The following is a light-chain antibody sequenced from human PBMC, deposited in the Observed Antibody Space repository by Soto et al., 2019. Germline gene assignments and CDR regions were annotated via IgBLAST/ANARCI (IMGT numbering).Light chain of an antibody. V-gene: IGLV1-44*01. CDR2: SNN. CDR3: AVWDDSLSGWV. CDR1: SSNIGSNT. J-gene: IGLJ3*02. Sequence: QSVLTQPPSASGTPGQTVTISCSGSSSNIGSNTVNWYQQLPGTAPRLLIYSNNQRPSGVPDRFSGSKSGTSASLAISGLQSEDEADYYCAVWDDSLSGWVFGGGTKLTVL.